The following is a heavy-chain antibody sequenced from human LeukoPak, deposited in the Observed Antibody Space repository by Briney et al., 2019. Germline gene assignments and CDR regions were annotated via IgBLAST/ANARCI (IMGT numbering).Heavy chain of an antibody. Sequence: GESPKISCKGSGYSFTSYWIGWVRQMPGKGLEWMGIIYPGDSDTRYSPSFQGQVTISADKSISTAYLQWSSLKASDTAMYYCARAYYDSSGYSPLRYGMDVWGQGTTVTVSS. CDR3: ARAYYDSSGYSPLRYGMDV. CDR2: IYPGDSDT. J-gene: IGHJ6*02. D-gene: IGHD3-22*01. V-gene: IGHV5-51*01. CDR1: GYSFTSYW.